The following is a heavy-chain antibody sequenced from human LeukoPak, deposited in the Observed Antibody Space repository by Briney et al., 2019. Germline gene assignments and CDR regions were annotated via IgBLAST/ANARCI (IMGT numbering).Heavy chain of an antibody. V-gene: IGHV1-46*04. CDR2: INPGSGGT. J-gene: IGHJ4*02. D-gene: IGHD5-18*01. CDR3: VTDHTAMGTGLDY. Sequence: ASVKVSCKASGYTFTSYFMHWVRQAPGQGLEWMGAINPGSGGTIYAQKLQDRVIMTRDTSTSTVYMELSSLRSEDTAIYFCVTDHTAMGTGLDYWGQGTLVTVSS. CDR1: GYTFTSYF.